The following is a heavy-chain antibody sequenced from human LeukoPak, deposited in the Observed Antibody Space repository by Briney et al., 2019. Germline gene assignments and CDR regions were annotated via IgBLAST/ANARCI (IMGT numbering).Heavy chain of an antibody. CDR1: GFTFSTYS. D-gene: IGHD6-13*01. J-gene: IGHJ4*02. Sequence: GGSLRLSCAASGFTFSTYSMSWVRQAPGKGLEWVSYISSISSIIYYADSVKGRFTISRDNAKSSLYLQMNSLRAEDTAVYYCARSRPGTEAGQPNFAYWGQGTLVTVSS. CDR3: ARSRPGTEAGQPNFAY. CDR2: ISSISSII. V-gene: IGHV3-48*01.